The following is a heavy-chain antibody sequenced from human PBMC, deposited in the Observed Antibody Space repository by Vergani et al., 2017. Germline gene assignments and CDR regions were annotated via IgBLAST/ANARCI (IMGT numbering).Heavy chain of an antibody. V-gene: IGHV4-38-2*02. J-gene: IGHJ5*02. D-gene: IGHD2-15*01. CDR3: ARRSVVAATENWFDP. Sequence: QVKLQESGPGLVKPSETLSLTCTVSGASVNSYYWSWIRQPPGTGLEWIGSIYHSGSTYYNPSLKSRVTISVDTSKNQFSLKLSSVTAADTAVYYCARRSVVAATENWFDPWGQGTLVTVSS. CDR2: IYHSGST. CDR1: GASVNSYY.